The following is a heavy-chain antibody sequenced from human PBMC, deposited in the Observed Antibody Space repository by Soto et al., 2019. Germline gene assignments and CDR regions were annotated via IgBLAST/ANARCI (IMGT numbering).Heavy chain of an antibody. J-gene: IGHJ4*02. CDR1: GGSISSYY. Sequence: SETLYLTCTVSGGSISSYYWSWIRQPPGKGLEWIGYIYYSASTNYSPSLKSRVTISVDTSKNQFSLNLSSVTAADTAVYYCARHLPICGGECYSLDFRGPGTFVTVSS. CDR3: ARHLPICGGECYSLDF. V-gene: IGHV4-59*08. CDR2: IYYSAST. D-gene: IGHD2-21*01.